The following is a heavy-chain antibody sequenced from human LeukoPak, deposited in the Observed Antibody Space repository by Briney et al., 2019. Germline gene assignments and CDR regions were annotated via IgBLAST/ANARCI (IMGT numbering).Heavy chain of an antibody. CDR1: GGSIGSFY. Sequence: PSETLSLTCTVSGGSIGSFYWSWIRQPPGKGLEWIGYIYYTGTTNYNPSLKSRVTISVDTSKNQLSLKLSSATAADTAVSYCVREQRSYDFSSAFYIAHGMDVWGQGTPVTVSS. V-gene: IGHV4-59*01. CDR2: IYYTGTT. J-gene: IGHJ6*02. CDR3: VREQRSYDFSSAFYIAHGMDV. D-gene: IGHD3-3*01.